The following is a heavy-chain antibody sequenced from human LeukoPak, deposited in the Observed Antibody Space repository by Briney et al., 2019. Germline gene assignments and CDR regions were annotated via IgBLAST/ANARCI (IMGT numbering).Heavy chain of an antibody. J-gene: IGHJ4*02. D-gene: IGHD3-22*01. CDR2: ISDSGGST. Sequence: GGSLRLSCAVSGLTFSNYGMSWVRQAPGKGLEWVAGISDSGGSTNYADSVKGRFTISRDKPKNTLYLQMNSLRGEDTAVYFCAKRGVVIRVILVGFHKEAYYFDSWGQGALVTVSS. CDR3: AKRGVVIRVILVGFHKEAYYFDS. V-gene: IGHV3-23*01. CDR1: GLTFSNYG.